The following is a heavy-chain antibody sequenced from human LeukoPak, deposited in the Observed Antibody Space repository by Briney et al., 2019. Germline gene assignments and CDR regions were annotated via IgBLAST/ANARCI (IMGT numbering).Heavy chain of an antibody. Sequence: GGSLRLSCAASGFTSSSYSMNWVRQAPGKGLEWVSYISSSSSTIYYADSVKGRFTISRDNAKNSLYLQMHSLTGDDTAVFYCARDPGLGYRSGWYQDYFGYWGQGTLVTVSS. CDR3: ARDPGLGYRSGWYQDYFGY. V-gene: IGHV3-48*01. J-gene: IGHJ4*02. CDR1: GFTSSSYS. D-gene: IGHD6-19*01. CDR2: ISSSSSTI.